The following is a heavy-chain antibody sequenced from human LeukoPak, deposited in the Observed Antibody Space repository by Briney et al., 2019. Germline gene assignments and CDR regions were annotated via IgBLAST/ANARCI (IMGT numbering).Heavy chain of an antibody. CDR1: GFTVSSNY. V-gene: IGHV3-66*04. Sequence: PGGSLRLSCAASGFTVSSNYMSWVRQAPGKGLEWVSVIYSGGSTYYADSVKGRFTISRDNSKNTLYLQMNSLRAEDTAVYYCARPYGSGSYRVGGAFDIWGQGTMVTVSS. J-gene: IGHJ3*02. D-gene: IGHD3-10*01. CDR2: IYSGGST. CDR3: ARPYGSGSYRVGGAFDI.